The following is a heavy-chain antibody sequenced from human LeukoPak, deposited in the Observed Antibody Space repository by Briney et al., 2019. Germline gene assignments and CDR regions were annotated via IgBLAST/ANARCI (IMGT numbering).Heavy chain of an antibody. J-gene: IGHJ4*02. CDR3: AKAFRGYSYGSLFDY. CDR1: GFTFSSYA. CDR2: ISGSGGST. D-gene: IGHD5-18*01. Sequence: PGGSLRLSCAASGFTFSSYAMSWVRQAPGKGLEWASAISGSGGSTYYADSVKGRFTISRDNSKNTLYLQMNRLRAEDTAVYYCAKAFRGYSYGSLFDYWGQGTLVTVSS. V-gene: IGHV3-23*01.